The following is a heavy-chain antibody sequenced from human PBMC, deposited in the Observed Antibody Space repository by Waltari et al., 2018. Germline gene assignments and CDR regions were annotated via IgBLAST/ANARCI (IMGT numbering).Heavy chain of an antibody. Sequence: QVQLQESGPGLVKPSQTLSLTCTVSGGSISSGGYYWSWIRQHPGKGREWIGYLHYSGGTPYNPSPKSRVTISVDTSKNQFSLKLSSVTAADTAVYYCARGITGTGGFDYWGQGTLVTVSS. CDR3: ARGITGTGGFDY. CDR2: LHYSGGT. V-gene: IGHV4-31*03. CDR1: GGSISSGGYY. D-gene: IGHD1-20*01. J-gene: IGHJ4*02.